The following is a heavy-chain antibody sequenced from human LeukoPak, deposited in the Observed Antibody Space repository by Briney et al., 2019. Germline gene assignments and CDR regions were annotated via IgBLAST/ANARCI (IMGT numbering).Heavy chain of an antibody. CDR2: IYYSGST. Sequence: SETLSLTCTVSGGSISSSRYYWGWIRQPPGKGLEWIGSIYYSGSTYYNPSLKSRVTISVDTSKNQFSLKLSPVTAADTAVYYCARHSRGSGVDYWGQGTLVIVSS. V-gene: IGHV4-39*01. D-gene: IGHD3-10*01. CDR1: GGSISSSRYY. J-gene: IGHJ4*02. CDR3: ARHSRGSGVDY.